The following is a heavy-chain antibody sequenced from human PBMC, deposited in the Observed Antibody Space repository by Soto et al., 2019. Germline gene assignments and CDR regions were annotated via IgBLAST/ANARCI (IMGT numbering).Heavy chain of an antibody. CDR3: AREQPPALYFGMDV. J-gene: IGHJ6*02. CDR2: IYSNGNT. V-gene: IGHV3-66*01. Sequence: EVQLVESGGGLVQPGGSLRLSCAASGLTVSSNYMSWVRQAPGKGLEWVSVIYSNGNTYYADSVKGRFTISRDNSKNTVYLQMNSLRAEGTAVYYCAREQPPALYFGMDVWGQGTTVTVSS. D-gene: IGHD2-15*01. CDR1: GLTVSSNY.